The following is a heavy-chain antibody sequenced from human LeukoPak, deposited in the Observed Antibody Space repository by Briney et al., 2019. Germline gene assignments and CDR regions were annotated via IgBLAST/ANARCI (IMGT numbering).Heavy chain of an antibody. Sequence: PGGSLSHSCAASACSFCSSAMSWVRQAPGKGLEGVTSISGRGGCTYCADSVRGRFTIYSDSSKNTLFLQMNSLRAEDTAIYYCAKNADCAGGNCYRFDSWGQGTLVTVST. V-gene: IGHV3-23*01. CDR2: ISGRGGCT. J-gene: IGHJ4*02. D-gene: IGHD2-21*01. CDR3: AKNADCAGGNCYRFDS. CDR1: ACSFCSSA.